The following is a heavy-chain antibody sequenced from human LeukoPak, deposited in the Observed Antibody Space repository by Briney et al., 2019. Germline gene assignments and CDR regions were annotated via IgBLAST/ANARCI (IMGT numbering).Heavy chain of an antibody. V-gene: IGHV3-23*01. Sequence: GGSLRLSCAASGFSFRTYAMTWVHQAPGKGLEWVSSISGSGATTYNADPLKGRFTISRDNSENTLYLQMNSLRAEDTAVYYCVKESTSSGYYYAPDYWGQGTLVTVS. CDR2: ISGSGATT. D-gene: IGHD3-22*01. CDR1: GFSFRTYA. CDR3: VKESTSSGYYYAPDY. J-gene: IGHJ4*02.